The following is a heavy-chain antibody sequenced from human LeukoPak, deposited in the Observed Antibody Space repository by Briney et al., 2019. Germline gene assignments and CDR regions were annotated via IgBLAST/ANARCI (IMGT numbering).Heavy chain of an antibody. D-gene: IGHD3-10*01. CDR3: ARLRITMVRGVIEGGWFDP. CDR2: MNPNRGNT. J-gene: IGHJ5*02. Sequence: GASVKVSCKASGDTFTSYDINWGRQATGQGLEWMGWMNPNRGNTGYAQKFQGRVTMTRNTSISTAYMELSSLRSEDTAVYYCARLRITMVRGVIEGGWFDPWGQGTLVTVSS. V-gene: IGHV1-8*01. CDR1: GDTFTSYD.